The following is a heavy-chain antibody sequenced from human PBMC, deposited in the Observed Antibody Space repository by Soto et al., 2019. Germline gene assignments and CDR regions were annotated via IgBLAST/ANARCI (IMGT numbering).Heavy chain of an antibody. Sequence: PSETLSLTCAVSGGSISSGGYSWSWIRQPPGKGLEWIGYIYHSGSTYYNPSLKSRVTISVDRSKNQFSLKLSSVTAADTAVYYCARGGDDFWSGYPPGFRFDPWGQGTLVTVSS. CDR1: GGSISSGGYS. CDR3: ARGGDDFWSGYPPGFRFDP. V-gene: IGHV4-30-2*01. J-gene: IGHJ5*02. D-gene: IGHD3-3*01. CDR2: IYHSGST.